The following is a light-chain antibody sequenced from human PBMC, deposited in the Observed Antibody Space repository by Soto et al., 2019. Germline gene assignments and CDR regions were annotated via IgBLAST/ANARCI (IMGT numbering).Light chain of an antibody. J-gene: IGKJ2*01. CDR3: QQRSNWPYT. Sequence: EIVLTQSPATLSLSPGERATLSCRASQSVSRYLAWYQQKPGQAPRLLIYDASNRATGIPARFSGSGSGTDFTLTISSLEPEDFAVYYGQQRSNWPYTFGQGTKLESK. V-gene: IGKV3-11*01. CDR2: DAS. CDR1: QSVSRY.